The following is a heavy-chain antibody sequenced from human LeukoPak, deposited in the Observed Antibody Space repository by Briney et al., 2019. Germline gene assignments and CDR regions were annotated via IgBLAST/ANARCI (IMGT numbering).Heavy chain of an antibody. Sequence: PSETLPLTCTVSGGSVRGGSYYWGWIRQPPGKGLEWIGSIYYSGSTHYNPSLKSRVTISVDTSKNQFSLKLTSVTAADTAVYYCARRYVSFDYWGQGTLVTVSP. CDR3: ARRYVSFDY. D-gene: IGHD3-16*01. V-gene: IGHV4-39*01. CDR1: GGSVRGGSYY. CDR2: IYYSGST. J-gene: IGHJ4*02.